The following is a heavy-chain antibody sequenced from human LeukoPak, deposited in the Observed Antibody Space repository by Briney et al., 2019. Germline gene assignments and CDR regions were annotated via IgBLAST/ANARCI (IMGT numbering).Heavy chain of an antibody. D-gene: IGHD5-24*01. Sequence: SETLSLTCTVSGGSVSSASYYWSWIRQPPGKGLEYIGYMHYSGSTNYNPSLMSRATISVDTSKNQFSLKLNSVTAADTAVYYCAGDQILGDGYNYDYWGQGTPVTVSS. CDR3: AGDQILGDGYNYDY. J-gene: IGHJ4*02. CDR1: GGSVSSASYY. V-gene: IGHV4-61*01. CDR2: MHYSGST.